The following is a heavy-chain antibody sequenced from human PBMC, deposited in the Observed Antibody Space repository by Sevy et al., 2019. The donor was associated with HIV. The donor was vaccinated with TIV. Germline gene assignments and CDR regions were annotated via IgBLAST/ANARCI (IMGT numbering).Heavy chain of an antibody. J-gene: IGHJ3*01. CDR2: IRYDGSRE. CDR3: AKALNPALESMLQVNLPTLEGFDV. Sequence: GGSLRLSCAASGFAFSTNGMHWVRQGPGKGLEWVAFIRYDGSREYYADSVKGRFSVSRDNSKNVLYLQMNSLRADDTAVYYCAKALNPALESMLQVNLPTLEGFDVWGQGTMVTVSS. CDR1: GFAFSTNG. D-gene: IGHD2-8*01. V-gene: IGHV3-30*02.